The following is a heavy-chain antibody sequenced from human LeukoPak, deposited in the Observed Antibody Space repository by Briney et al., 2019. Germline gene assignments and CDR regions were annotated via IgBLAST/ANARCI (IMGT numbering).Heavy chain of an antibody. CDR3: ARESRPLYHYDGSGYYFYAFDI. CDR2: IKQDGSEK. V-gene: IGHV3-7*01. Sequence: GGSLRLSCAASGFTFSTYWVSWVRQAPGKGLEWLANIKQDGSEKYYVDSVKGRFTISRDNAKNSLFLLMNSLRAEDTAVYYCARESRPLYHYDGSGYYFYAFDIWGQGTMVTVSS. D-gene: IGHD3-22*01. CDR1: GFTFSTYW. J-gene: IGHJ3*02.